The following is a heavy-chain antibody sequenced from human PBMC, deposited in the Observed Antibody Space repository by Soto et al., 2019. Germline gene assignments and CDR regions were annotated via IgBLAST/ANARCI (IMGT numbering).Heavy chain of an antibody. D-gene: IGHD4-17*01. CDR3: AGGANGAHDC. CDR1: GFTFNTYA. Sequence: EVQLLESGGGLVQPRGSLRLSCAASGFTFNTYAMSSVRQAPGQGLEWVSAISGLYSGTYYAASVKGRFTISSDNSRNTLYLKVNSLRAEDTAVDYCAGGANGAHDCWGQGTLVTVSS. V-gene: IGHV3-23*01. J-gene: IGHJ4*02. CDR2: ISGLYSGT.